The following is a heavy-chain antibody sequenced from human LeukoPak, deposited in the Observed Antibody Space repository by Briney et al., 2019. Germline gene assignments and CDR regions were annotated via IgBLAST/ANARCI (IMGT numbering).Heavy chain of an antibody. CDR3: ARDFRLTVRGVILDY. CDR2: ISAYNGNT. J-gene: IGHJ4*02. CDR1: GGTFSSYT. V-gene: IGHV1-18*01. D-gene: IGHD3-10*01. Sequence: GSSVKVSCKASGGTFSSYTISWVRQAPGQGLEWMGWISAYNGNTNYAQKLQGRVTMTTDTSTSTAYMELRSLRSDDTAVYYCARDFRLTVRGVILDYWGQGTLVTVSS.